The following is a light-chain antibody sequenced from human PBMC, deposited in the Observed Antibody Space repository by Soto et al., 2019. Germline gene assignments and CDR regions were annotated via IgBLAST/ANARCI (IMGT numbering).Light chain of an antibody. CDR3: ATWDDSLNGYV. Sequence: VLTQPPSASGTPGQRVTISCSGSSSNIGSNTVNWYQQLPGTAPKLLFYSNNQRPSGVPDRFSGSKSGTSASLAISGLQSEDEADYYCATWDDSLNGYVFGTGTKLTVL. V-gene: IGLV1-44*01. CDR2: SNN. CDR1: SSNIGSNT. J-gene: IGLJ1*01.